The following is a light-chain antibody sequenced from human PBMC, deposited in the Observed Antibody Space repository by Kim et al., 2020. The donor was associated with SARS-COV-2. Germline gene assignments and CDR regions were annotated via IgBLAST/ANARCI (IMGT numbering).Light chain of an antibody. V-gene: IGLV10-54*01. CDR3: SAWDSSLSAWV. J-gene: IGLJ2*01. CDR2: GNN. CDR1: NNNVGDQG. Sequence: QAGLTQPPSVSKGLRQPATLTCSGNNNNVGDQGAAWLQQHQGHPPKVLSYGNNNRPSGISERFSASRSGNTASLTITGLQPEDEADYYCSAWDSSLSAWVFGGGTQLTVL.